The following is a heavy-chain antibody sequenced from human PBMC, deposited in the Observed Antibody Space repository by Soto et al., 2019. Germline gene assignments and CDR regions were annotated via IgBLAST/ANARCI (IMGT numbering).Heavy chain of an antibody. CDR3: ARRDTIAAGQTYYYGLDV. V-gene: IGHV5-51*01. Sequence: EVQLVQSGAEVKKPGESLKISCKGSGYSFTSYWIGWVRQMPGKGLEWMGIIHPGDSDARYSPSFQGQVTISADKSISTAYLQWSSLKASDTAIYYCARRDTIAAGQTYYYGLDVWGQGTTVTVSS. J-gene: IGHJ6*02. D-gene: IGHD6-13*01. CDR2: IHPGDSDA. CDR1: GYSFTSYW.